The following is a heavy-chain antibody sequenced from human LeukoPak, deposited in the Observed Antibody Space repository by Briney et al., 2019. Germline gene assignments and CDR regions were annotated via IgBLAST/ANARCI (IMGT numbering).Heavy chain of an antibody. J-gene: IGHJ6*04. V-gene: IGHV3-48*03. CDR2: ISSGGSTI. CDR3: TRDRKEGGWYYGMDV. CDR1: GFTFSSYE. D-gene: IGHD6-19*01. Sequence: GGSLRLSCAASGFTFSSYEMNWVRQAPGKGLEWFSHISSGGSTIYYADSVKGRFTISRDNAKNSLYLQMNSLRAEDTAVYYCTRDRKEGGWYYGMDVWGKGTTVTVSS.